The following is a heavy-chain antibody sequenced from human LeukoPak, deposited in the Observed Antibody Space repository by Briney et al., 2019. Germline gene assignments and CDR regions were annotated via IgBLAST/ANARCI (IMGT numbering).Heavy chain of an antibody. V-gene: IGHV4-34*01. CDR3: ARASRLRFLEWLADFDY. D-gene: IGHD3-3*01. Sequence: SETLSLTCAVYGGSFSGYYWSWIRQPPGKGLEWIGEINHSGSTNYNPSLKSRVTISVDTSKNQFSLKLSSATAADTAVYYCARASRLRFLEWLADFDYWGQGTLVTVSS. CDR2: INHSGST. J-gene: IGHJ4*02. CDR1: GGSFSGYY.